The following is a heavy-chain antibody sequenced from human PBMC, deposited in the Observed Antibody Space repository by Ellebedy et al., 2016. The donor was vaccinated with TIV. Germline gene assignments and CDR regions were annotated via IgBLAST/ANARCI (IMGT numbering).Heavy chain of an antibody. J-gene: IGHJ4*02. CDR1: GFLLSTTGVG. CDR2: IYWDDDK. CDR3: AHGDGNCYDY. V-gene: IGHV2-5*02. Sequence: SGPTLVKPTQTLTLTCTFSGFLLSTTGVGVGWIRQPPGKALEWLALIYWDDDKRYSPSLKSRLTITKDTSKNQVVLTMTSMDPVDTATYYCAHGDGNCYDYWGQGTLVTVSS. D-gene: IGHD3-10*01.